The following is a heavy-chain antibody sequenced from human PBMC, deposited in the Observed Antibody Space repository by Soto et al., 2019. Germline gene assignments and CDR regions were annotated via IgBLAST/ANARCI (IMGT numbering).Heavy chain of an antibody. D-gene: IGHD6-13*01. CDR3: ARYPIAAAWFDA. CDR1: GYTFTSYG. J-gene: IGHJ5*02. V-gene: IGHV1-18*01. Sequence: QVQLVQSGAEVKKPGASVKVSCKASGYTFTSYGISWVRQAPGQGLEWMGWISAYNGNTNYAQKLQGRVTMTTDTYTNQAYMERRSLRSDDTAGYYCARYPIAAAWFDAWGQGTLVTVSS. CDR2: ISAYNGNT.